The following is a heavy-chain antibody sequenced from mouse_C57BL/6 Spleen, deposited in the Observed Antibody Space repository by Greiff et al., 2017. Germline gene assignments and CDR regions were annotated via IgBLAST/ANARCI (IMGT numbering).Heavy chain of an antibody. CDR3: AYYDHDEGVFAY. V-gene: IGHV3-6*01. CDR1: GYSITSGYY. Sequence: EVHLVESGPGLVKPSQSLSLTCSVTGYSITSGYYWNWIRQFPGNKLEWMGYISYDGSNNYNPSLKNRISITRDTSKNQFFLKLNSVTTEDTATYYCAYYDHDEGVFAYWGQGTLVTVSA. J-gene: IGHJ3*01. CDR2: ISYDGSN. D-gene: IGHD2-4*01.